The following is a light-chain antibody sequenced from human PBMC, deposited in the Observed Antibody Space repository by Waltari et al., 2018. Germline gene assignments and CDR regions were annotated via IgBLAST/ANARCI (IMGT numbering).Light chain of an antibody. J-gene: IGLJ2*01. CDR2: DVR. V-gene: IGLV2-14*03. Sequence: QSALTQPDSVSGSPGQSITISCTGTSCYVGSYNYVSWYQQHPGKAPKLMIYDVRYRPTGVSILFSGSKSGTTASLTISRLQAEDEADYYCSTNITTNTLELFCGGTSLTVL. CDR1: SCYVGSYNY. CDR3: STNITTNTLEL.